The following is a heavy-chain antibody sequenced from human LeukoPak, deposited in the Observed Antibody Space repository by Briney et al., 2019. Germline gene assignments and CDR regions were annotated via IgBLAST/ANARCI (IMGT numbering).Heavy chain of an antibody. J-gene: IGHJ6*02. CDR3: VKRPQYRTSSNYYYGMDV. Sequence: GGSLRLSCSASGFTFTSYAMQWVRQAPGKGLEYVSVISSIGGSTHYADSVKGRFSISRDNSKNMLYLQMSSLRTEDTAVYYCVKRPQYRTSSNYYYGMDVWGQGTTVTVSS. D-gene: IGHD6-6*01. CDR1: GFTFTSYA. CDR2: ISSIGGST. V-gene: IGHV3-64D*09.